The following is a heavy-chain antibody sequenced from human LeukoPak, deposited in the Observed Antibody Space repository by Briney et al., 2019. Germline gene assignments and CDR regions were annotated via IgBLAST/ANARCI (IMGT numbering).Heavy chain of an antibody. CDR1: GFSFSSNG. D-gene: IGHD6-6*01. Sequence: GGSLRLSCAASGFSFSSNGMHWVRQAPGKGLEWVAVIWYDGSNKYYADSVKGRFTISGDNSKNTLYLQMNSLRADDTAVYYCARDRPDAFDIWGQGAMVTVSS. CDR3: ARDRPDAFDI. J-gene: IGHJ3*02. CDR2: IWYDGSNK. V-gene: IGHV3-33*01.